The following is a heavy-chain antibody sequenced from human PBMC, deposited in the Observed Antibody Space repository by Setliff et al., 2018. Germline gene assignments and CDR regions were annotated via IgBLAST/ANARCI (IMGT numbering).Heavy chain of an antibody. J-gene: IGHJ4*02. D-gene: IGHD2-21*02. Sequence: GASVKVSCKASGYTFTSYGISWVRQASGQGLEWMGWISAYNGNTNYAQKLQGRVTMTTDTSTSTAYMELRSLRSDDTAVYYCARAGLTAISNGLDYWGQGTPVTVSS. V-gene: IGHV1-18*01. CDR2: ISAYNGNT. CDR3: ARAGLTAISNGLDY. CDR1: GYTFTSYG.